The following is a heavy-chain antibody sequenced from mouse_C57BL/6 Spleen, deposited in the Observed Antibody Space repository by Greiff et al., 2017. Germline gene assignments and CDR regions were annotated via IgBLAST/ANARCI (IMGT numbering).Heavy chain of an antibody. Sequence: QVQLQQPGAELVRPGSSVKLSCKASGYTFTSYWMDWVKQRPGQGLEWIGNIYPSDSETHYNQKFKDKATLTVDKSSSTAYMQLSSLTSEDSAVYYCAREDVWLGRENYVDSWGQGATLTVSS. V-gene: IGHV1-61*01. CDR2: IYPSDSET. J-gene: IGHJ2*01. D-gene: IGHD2-2*01. CDR3: AREDVWLGRENYVDS. CDR1: GYTFTSYW.